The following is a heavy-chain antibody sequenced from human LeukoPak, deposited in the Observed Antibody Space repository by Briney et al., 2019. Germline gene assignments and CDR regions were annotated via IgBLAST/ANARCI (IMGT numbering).Heavy chain of an antibody. CDR3: ATAEGSSWYTIPYYFDY. D-gene: IGHD6-13*01. CDR1: GFSFSNAW. Sequence: PGGSLRLSCAASGFSFSNAWMSWVRQAPGKGLEWVGRVKSENVGGTTDFAAPVKDRLSISRDDSKNMFLLQMNSLKIEDTAVYYCATAEGSSWYTIPYYFDYWGQGALVTVSS. CDR2: VKSENVGGTT. V-gene: IGHV3-15*01. J-gene: IGHJ4*02.